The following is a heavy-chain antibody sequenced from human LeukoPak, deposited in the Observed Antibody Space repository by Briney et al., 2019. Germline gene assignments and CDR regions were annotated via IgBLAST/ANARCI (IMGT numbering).Heavy chain of an antibody. Sequence: GGSLRLSCAASGFTFSNYWMHWVRQAPGKGLEYVSAISTNGGSTYYGDSVKGRFTISRDNSKNTLYLQMSSLRAEDTAVYYCVKVWGRDIGAFDIWGQGTMVTVSS. CDR1: GFTFSNYW. J-gene: IGHJ3*02. V-gene: IGHV3-64D*09. D-gene: IGHD2-15*01. CDR2: ISTNGGST. CDR3: VKVWGRDIGAFDI.